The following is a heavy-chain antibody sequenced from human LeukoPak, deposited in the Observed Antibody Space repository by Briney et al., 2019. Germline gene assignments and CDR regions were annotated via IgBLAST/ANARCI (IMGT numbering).Heavy chain of an antibody. Sequence: SETLSLTCAVSGGSISSNNWWGWVRQPPGKGLEWIGEIYHSGSPNYNPSLKSRVTISADKSRNHFSLNLSSVTAADTAVYYCARVNINNWHSCDYWGQGTLVTVSS. CDR3: ARVNINNWHSCDY. CDR1: GGSISSNNW. V-gene: IGHV4-4*02. D-gene: IGHD1-1*01. J-gene: IGHJ4*02. CDR2: IYHSGSP.